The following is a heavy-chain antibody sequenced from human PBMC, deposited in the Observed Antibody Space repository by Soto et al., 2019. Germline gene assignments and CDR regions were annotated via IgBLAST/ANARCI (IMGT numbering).Heavy chain of an antibody. CDR2: INAGNGNT. CDR3: ARARGVLNWFDP. Sequence: ASVKVSCKASGYTFTSYAMHWVRQAPGQRLEWMGWINAGNGNTKYSQKFQGRVTITRDTSASTAYMELSSLRSEDTAVYYCARARGVLNWFDPWGQGTLVTVSS. J-gene: IGHJ5*02. V-gene: IGHV1-3*01. D-gene: IGHD2-8*01. CDR1: GYTFTSYA.